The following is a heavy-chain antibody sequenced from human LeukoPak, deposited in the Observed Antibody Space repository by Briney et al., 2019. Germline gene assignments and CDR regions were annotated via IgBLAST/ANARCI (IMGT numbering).Heavy chain of an antibody. CDR2: ISSSSSYI. V-gene: IGHV3-21*04. J-gene: IGHJ6*03. Sequence: GGSLRLSCAASGFTSSSYSMNCVRQAPGKGQEWVSSISSSSSYIYYADSVKGRFTISRDNAKNSLYLQMNSLKTEDTAVYYCARVSNTYCSSTSCYTGYYYYMDVWGKGTTVTVSS. D-gene: IGHD2-2*02. CDR1: GFTSSSYS. CDR3: ARVSNTYCSSTSCYTGYYYYMDV.